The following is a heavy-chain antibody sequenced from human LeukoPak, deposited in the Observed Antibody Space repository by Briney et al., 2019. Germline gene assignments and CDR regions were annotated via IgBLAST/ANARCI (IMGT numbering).Heavy chain of an antibody. Sequence: GGSLRLSCAASGFTFDDYAMHWVRQAPGKGLEWVSGISWNSGSIGYADSVKGRFTISRDNAKNSLYLQMNSLRAEDTALYYCAKDIGRFLECLGFDPWGQGTLVTVSS. J-gene: IGHJ5*02. CDR2: ISWNSGSI. D-gene: IGHD3-3*01. CDR3: AKDIGRFLECLGFDP. CDR1: GFTFDDYA. V-gene: IGHV3-9*01.